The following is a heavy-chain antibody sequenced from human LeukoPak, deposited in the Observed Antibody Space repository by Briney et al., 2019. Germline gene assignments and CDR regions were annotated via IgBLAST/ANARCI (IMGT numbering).Heavy chain of an antibody. Sequence: GGSLRLSCADSGVIFRNYEMNCVRQAPRKGREWGSYIISSGRSTYYAYSVKGRFTISRDNAKNSLYLQMNSLRAEDTAVYYCARWTRVSSTSLWYFDLWGRGDLVTVSS. J-gene: IGHJ2*01. CDR3: ARWTRVSSTSLWYFDL. D-gene: IGHD6-6*01. V-gene: IGHV3-48*03. CDR2: IISSGRST. CDR1: GVIFRNYE.